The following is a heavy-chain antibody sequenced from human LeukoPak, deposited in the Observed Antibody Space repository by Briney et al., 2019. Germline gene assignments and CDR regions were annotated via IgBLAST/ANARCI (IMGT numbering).Heavy chain of an antibody. Sequence: GESLKISCKGSGYSFTSYWIGWVRQMPGKGLEWMGIICPGDSDTRYSPSFQGQVTISADKSISTAYLQWSSLKASDTAMYYCARRGYCSSTSCYEGRAFDIWGQGTMVTVSS. CDR2: ICPGDSDT. CDR1: GYSFTSYW. CDR3: ARRGYCSSTSCYEGRAFDI. D-gene: IGHD2-2*01. J-gene: IGHJ3*02. V-gene: IGHV5-51*01.